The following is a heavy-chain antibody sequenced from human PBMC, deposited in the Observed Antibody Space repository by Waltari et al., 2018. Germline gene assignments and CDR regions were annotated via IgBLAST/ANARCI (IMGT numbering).Heavy chain of an antibody. CDR3: ASLDFWSADDAFDI. CDR2: IYTSGST. J-gene: IGHJ3*02. D-gene: IGHD3-3*01. Sequence: QVQLQESGPGLVKPSQTLSLTCTVSGGSISSGSYYWSWLRQPAGNGLEWIGRIYTSGSTNYNPSLKSRVTISVDTSKNQFSLKLSSVTAADTAVYYCASLDFWSADDAFDIWGQGTMVTVSS. CDR1: GGSISSGSYY. V-gene: IGHV4-61*02.